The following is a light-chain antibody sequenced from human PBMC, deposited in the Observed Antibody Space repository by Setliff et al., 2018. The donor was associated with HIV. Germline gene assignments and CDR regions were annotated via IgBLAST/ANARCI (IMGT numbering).Light chain of an antibody. V-gene: IGLV2-14*01. CDR1: SSDFGGFNY. J-gene: IGLJ1*01. CDR3: CSNTGSNTYV. Sequence: QSALTQPASVSGSPGQSITISCTGSSSDFGGFNYVSWYQQHPGKAPKLLLYEVSNRPSGVSVRFSGSKSGNTASLTISGLQAEDEADYYCCSNTGSNTYVFGTGTKVTV. CDR2: EVS.